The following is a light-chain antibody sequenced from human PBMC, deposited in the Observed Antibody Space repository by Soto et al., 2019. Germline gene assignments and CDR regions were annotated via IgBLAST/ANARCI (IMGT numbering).Light chain of an antibody. CDR3: QQYNSYPLT. V-gene: IGKV1-5*03. Sequence: DIQMTQSPPTLSASVGDRVTITCRASQSISNWLAWYQQKPGKAPKLLISKASSLESGVPSRFSGSGSGTEFTLSISSLQPDDLATYYCQQYNSYPLTFGGGTKVEIK. J-gene: IGKJ4*01. CDR2: KAS. CDR1: QSISNW.